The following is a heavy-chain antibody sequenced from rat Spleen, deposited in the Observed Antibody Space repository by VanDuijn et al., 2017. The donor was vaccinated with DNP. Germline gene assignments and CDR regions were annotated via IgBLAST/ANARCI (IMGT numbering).Heavy chain of an antibody. CDR3: GRNNYYSLDA. V-gene: IGHV4-2*01. CDR1: GFNFNDYW. J-gene: IGHJ4*01. D-gene: IGHD1-10*01. CDR2: INEASSAI. Sequence: EVKLVESGGGLVQPGGSLKLSCAASGFNFNDYWMGWVRQAPGKGLEWIGEINEASSAINYTPSLKDKFTISRDNAQNTLYLKMSKLGSEDQAIYFCGRNNYYSLDAWGQGTSVTVSS.